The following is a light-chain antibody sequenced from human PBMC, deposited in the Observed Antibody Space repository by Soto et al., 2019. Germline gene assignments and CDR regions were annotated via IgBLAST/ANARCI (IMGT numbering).Light chain of an antibody. Sequence: EIVLTQSPGTLSLSPGERATLSCRASQSVSSSYLAWYQQKPGQAPRLLIYGASSRATDIPDRFSGSGSGTDFTLTISRLEPEDFAVYYCQLTELTFGGGTKVEIK. J-gene: IGKJ4*01. CDR2: GAS. CDR3: QLTELT. CDR1: QSVSSSY. V-gene: IGKV3-20*01.